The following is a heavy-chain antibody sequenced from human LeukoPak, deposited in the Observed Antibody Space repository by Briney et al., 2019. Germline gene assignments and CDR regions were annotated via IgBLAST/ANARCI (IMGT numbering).Heavy chain of an antibody. D-gene: IGHD2-21*02. V-gene: IGHV1-69*13. CDR3: ARPGGGDRYYYYYGMDV. CDR2: IIPIFGTA. CDR1: GGTFSSYA. Sequence: SVKVSCKASGGTFSSYAISWVRQAPGQGLEWMGGIIPIFGTANYAQKFQGRVTITADESTSTAYMELSSLRSEDTAVYYCARPGGGDRYYYYYGMDVWGQGTTVTVSS. J-gene: IGHJ6*02.